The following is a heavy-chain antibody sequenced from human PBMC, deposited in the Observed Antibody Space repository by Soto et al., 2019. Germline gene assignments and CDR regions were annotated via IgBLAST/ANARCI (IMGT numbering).Heavy chain of an antibody. Sequence: EVQLLESGGSLVQPGGSLRLSCAASGFTFSSYAMSWVRQAPGKGLEWVSIISGSGDSTYYADSVKGRFTISRDNSKNTLYLQMNSLRAEDTAIYYWAKRGRGSQFDYWGQGTLLTVSS. V-gene: IGHV3-23*01. J-gene: IGHJ4*02. CDR2: ISGSGDST. CDR1: GFTFSSYA. D-gene: IGHD3-16*01. CDR3: AKRGRGSQFDY.